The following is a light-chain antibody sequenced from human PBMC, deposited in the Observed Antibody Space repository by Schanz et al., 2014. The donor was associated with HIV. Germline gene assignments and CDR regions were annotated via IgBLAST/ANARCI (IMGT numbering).Light chain of an antibody. V-gene: IGLV7-43*01. Sequence: QAVVTQEPSLTVSPGGTVTLTCDSSTGAVTSDHFPYWFQQKPGQAPRTLIYSTNNKQSWTPARFSGSLLGGKAALTLSGVQPEDEAEYYCLLYYGGAWVFGGGTKLTVL. J-gene: IGLJ3*02. CDR3: LLYYGGAWV. CDR1: TGAVTSDHF. CDR2: STN.